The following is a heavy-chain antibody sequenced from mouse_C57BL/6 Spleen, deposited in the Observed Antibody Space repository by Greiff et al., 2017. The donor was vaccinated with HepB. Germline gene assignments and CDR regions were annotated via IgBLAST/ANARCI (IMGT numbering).Heavy chain of an antibody. D-gene: IGHD2-4*01. V-gene: IGHV1-64*01. CDR3: ARFYDDYEMSFDV. Sequence: QLQKPGASLFKPGASLQLSCTAHGSPVTSYWMHWVKQRPGQGLEWIGMIHPNSGSTNYNEKFKSKTTLNVDKSSSTAYMQLSSLTSEDSAVYYCARFYDDYEMSFDVWGTGTTVTVAS. CDR2: IHPNSGST. J-gene: IGHJ1*03. CDR1: GSPVTSYW.